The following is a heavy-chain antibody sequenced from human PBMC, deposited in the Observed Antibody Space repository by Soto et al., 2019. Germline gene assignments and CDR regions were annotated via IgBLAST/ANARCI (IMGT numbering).Heavy chain of an antibody. D-gene: IGHD6-13*01. CDR3: ASPHEQLVRGISGDY. CDR1: GGSISSSNW. J-gene: IGHJ4*02. CDR2: IYHSGST. V-gene: IGHV4-4*02. Sequence: SETLSLTCAVSGGSISSSNWWSWVRQPPGKGLEWIGEIYHSGSTNYNPSLKSRVTISVDKSKNQFSLKLSSVTAADTAVYYCASPHEQLVRGISGDYWGQGTLVTVSS.